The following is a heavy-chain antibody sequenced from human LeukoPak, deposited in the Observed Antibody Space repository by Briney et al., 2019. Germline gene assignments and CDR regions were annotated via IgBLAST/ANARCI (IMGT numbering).Heavy chain of an antibody. J-gene: IGHJ5*02. Sequence: GGSLRLSCVASGLTLSSNWMGWVRQAPGKGLEWVATIKEDGSQKYYVGSVKGRFTISRDNAMYSLYLQMNSLRAEDTAVYYCARLYYDILTGYGWFDPWGQGTLVTVSS. V-gene: IGHV3-7*05. D-gene: IGHD3-9*01. CDR2: IKEDGSQK. CDR1: GLTLSSNW. CDR3: ARLYYDILTGYGWFDP.